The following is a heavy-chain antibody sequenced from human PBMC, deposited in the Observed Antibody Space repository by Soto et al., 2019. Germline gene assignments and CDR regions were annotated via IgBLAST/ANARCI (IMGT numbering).Heavy chain of an antibody. V-gene: IGHV1-46*03. CDR2: INPSGGST. CDR1: GYTFTSYY. CDR3: ARGVSIAQGLEYYFDY. D-gene: IGHD2-15*01. J-gene: IGHJ4*02. Sequence: GASVKVSCKASGYTFTSYYMHWVRQAPGQGLEWMGIINPSGGSTSYAQKFQGRVTMTRDTSTSTVYMELSSLRSEDTAVYYCARGVSIAQGLEYYFDYWGQGTLVTVLL.